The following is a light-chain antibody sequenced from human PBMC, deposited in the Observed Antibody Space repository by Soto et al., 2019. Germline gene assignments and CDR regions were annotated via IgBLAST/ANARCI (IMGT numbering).Light chain of an antibody. CDR2: DAS. J-gene: IGKJ1*01. CDR1: QSVGSN. V-gene: IGKV3D-15*01. Sequence: ERVMTQSPATLSVSPGERATGCCRASQSVGSNLAWYQQKPGQAPRLRISDASNRATGIPARFSGSGSGTDFTLTISSLEPEDFAVYYCQHYITSLTTFGQGTKV. CDR3: QHYITSLTT.